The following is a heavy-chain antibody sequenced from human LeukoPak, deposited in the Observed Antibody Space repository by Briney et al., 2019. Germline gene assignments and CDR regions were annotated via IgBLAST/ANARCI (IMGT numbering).Heavy chain of an antibody. CDR3: ARLGHGYNYGDY. Sequence: GESLKISCEGSGYTFTTYWIGWVRQMPGKGLEWMGTIYPGDSDTRYSPSFQGQVTMSAYKSINTVYLQWSSLRASDTAMYYCARLGHGYNYGDYWGQGTLVTVSS. D-gene: IGHD5-24*01. J-gene: IGHJ4*02. CDR1: GYTFTTYW. CDR2: IYPGDSDT. V-gene: IGHV5-51*01.